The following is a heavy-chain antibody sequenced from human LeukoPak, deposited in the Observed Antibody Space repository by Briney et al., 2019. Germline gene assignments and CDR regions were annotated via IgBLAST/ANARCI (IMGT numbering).Heavy chain of an antibody. J-gene: IGHJ3*01. V-gene: IGHV3-21*01. CDR1: GFTFSSYS. Sequence: GGSLRLSCTASGFTFSSYSMNWVRQTPGKGLQWVSSISSGSTYIYYADSLKGRFTISRDNTKNSLYLQMNSLRGEDAAVYYCARGDGATPPDVFDVWGQGTMVTVSS. CDR2: ISSGSTYI. CDR3: ARGDGATPPDVFDV. D-gene: IGHD3-10*01.